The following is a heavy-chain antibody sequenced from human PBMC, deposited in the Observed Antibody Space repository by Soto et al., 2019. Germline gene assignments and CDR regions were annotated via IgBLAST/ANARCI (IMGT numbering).Heavy chain of an antibody. CDR3: ARTSADYSNWYFDY. J-gene: IGHJ4*02. D-gene: IGHD4-4*01. CDR1: GFTVSSNY. V-gene: IGHV3-53*01. Sequence: GGSLRLSCAASGFTVSSNYMSWVRQAPGKGLEWVSVIYSGGSTYYADSVKGRFTISRDNSKNTLYLQMNSLRAEDTAVYYCARTSADYSNWYFDYWGQGTLVTVSS. CDR2: IYSGGST.